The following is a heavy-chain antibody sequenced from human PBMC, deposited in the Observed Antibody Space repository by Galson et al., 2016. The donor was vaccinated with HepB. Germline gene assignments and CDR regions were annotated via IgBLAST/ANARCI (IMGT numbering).Heavy chain of an antibody. V-gene: IGHV2-70*04. D-gene: IGHD2-8*01. Sequence: PALVTPTQTLTMTCTFSGFSLSTSGMAVSWIRQLPGKALEWLADIDWNGNTFYSPSLTTRLTISKDTSKNRVVLTLTNMDPVDTATYFCARYLRSHGYYVMDVWGQGTTVTVSS. CDR2: IDWNGNT. J-gene: IGHJ6*02. CDR3: ARYLRSHGYYVMDV. CDR1: GFSLSTSGMA.